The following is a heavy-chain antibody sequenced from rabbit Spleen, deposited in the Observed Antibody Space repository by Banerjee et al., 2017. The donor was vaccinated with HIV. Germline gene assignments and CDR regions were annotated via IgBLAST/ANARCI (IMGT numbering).Heavy chain of an antibody. CDR2: IYAGSSGAT. V-gene: IGHV1S40*01. CDR1: GFSFNSGYD. CDR3: ARDLAGVIGWNFNL. D-gene: IGHD4-1*01. Sequence: QSLEESGGGLVKPGASLTLTCKASGFSFNSGYDMCWVRQAPGKGLEWIASIYAGSSGATYSATWAKGRFTISKTSSTTVTLQMTSLTAADTATYFCARDLAGVIGWNFNLWGPGTLVTVS. J-gene: IGHJ4*01.